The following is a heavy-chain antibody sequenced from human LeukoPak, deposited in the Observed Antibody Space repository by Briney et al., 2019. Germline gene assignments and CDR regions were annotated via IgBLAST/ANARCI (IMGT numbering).Heavy chain of an antibody. J-gene: IGHJ5*02. CDR2: TNHSGST. CDR3: ARRLPRKDRYCSSTSCYRIQNWFDP. CDR1: GGSFSGYY. Sequence: SETLSLTCAVYGGSFSGYYWSWIRQPPGKGLEWIGETNHSGSTNYNPSLKSRVTISVDTSKNQFSLKLSSVTAADTAVYYCARRLPRKDRYCSSTSCYRIQNWFDPWGQGTLVTVSS. D-gene: IGHD2-2*01. V-gene: IGHV4-34*01.